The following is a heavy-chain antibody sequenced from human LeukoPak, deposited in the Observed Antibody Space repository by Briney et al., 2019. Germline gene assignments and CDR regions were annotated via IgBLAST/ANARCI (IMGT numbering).Heavy chain of an antibody. V-gene: IGHV4-30-2*01. Sequence: PSETLSLTCAVSGGSISSGGYSWSWIRQPPGKGLEWIGYIYHSGSTYYNPSLKSRVTISVDRSKNQFSLKLSSVTAADTAVYYCARAPSMDEYYFDYWAREPWSPSPQ. D-gene: IGHD2/OR15-2a*01. J-gene: IGHJ4*02. CDR1: GGSISSGGYS. CDR2: IYHSGST. CDR3: ARAPSMDEYYFDY.